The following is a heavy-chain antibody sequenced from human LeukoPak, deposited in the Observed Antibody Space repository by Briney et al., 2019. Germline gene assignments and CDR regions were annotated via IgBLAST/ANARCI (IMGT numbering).Heavy chain of an antibody. D-gene: IGHD3-10*01. CDR3: ARWGSGGLTLDY. V-gene: IGHV3-33*01. Sequence: GGSLRLSCAASGSTFSSYGMHWVRQAPGKGLEWVAVIWNDATNKYYGDSVKGRFTISKDNSRNTLNLQMDSLRAEDTAVYYCARWGSGGLTLDYWGQGTLVTVSS. J-gene: IGHJ4*02. CDR1: GSTFSSYG. CDR2: IWNDATNK.